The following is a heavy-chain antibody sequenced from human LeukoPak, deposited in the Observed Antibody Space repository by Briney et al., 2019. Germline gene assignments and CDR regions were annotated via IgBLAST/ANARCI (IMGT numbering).Heavy chain of an antibody. CDR3: IRERYIGSYFID. CDR2: IGSAGDT. V-gene: IGHV3-13*01. D-gene: IGHD1-26*01. Sequence: GGSPRLSCAASGFTLIEYDMHWVRQPTGKGLEWVSVIGSAGDTYYSDSVKGRFTISRENAKNSLDLQMNSLRAEDTALYYCIRERYIGSYFIDWGQGILVTVAP. J-gene: IGHJ4*02. CDR1: GFTLIEYD.